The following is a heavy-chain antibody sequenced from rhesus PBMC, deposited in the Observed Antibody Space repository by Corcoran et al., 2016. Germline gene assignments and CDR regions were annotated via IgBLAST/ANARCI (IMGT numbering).Heavy chain of an antibody. J-gene: IGHJ4*01. V-gene: IGHV4S10*01. CDR3: ARACTGSGCYSYVGFDY. D-gene: IGHD2-21*01. CDR1: GGSISDSYR. Sequence: QVQLQESGPGVVKPSETLSLTCAVSGGSISDSYRWSWIRQPPGKGLEWIGYIYGSSTSTNYNPSLNSRVTSSKDTSKNQFSLNLSSVTAADTAVYYCARACTGSGCYSYVGFDYWGQGVLVTVSS. CDR2: IYGSSTST.